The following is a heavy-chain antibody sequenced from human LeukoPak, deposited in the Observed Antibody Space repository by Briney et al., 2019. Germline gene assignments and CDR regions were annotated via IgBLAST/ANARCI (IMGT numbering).Heavy chain of an antibody. Sequence: SVKVSCKASGGTFSSYAITWVRQAPGQGLEWMGGIIPIFGTANYAQKFQGRVTITTDESTSTAYMELSSLRSEDTAVYYCARDLGYYDSRYQKTLYYMDVWGKGTTVTVSS. CDR2: IIPIFGTA. CDR3: ARDLGYYDSRYQKTLYYMDV. V-gene: IGHV1-69*05. D-gene: IGHD3-22*01. J-gene: IGHJ6*03. CDR1: GGTFSSYA.